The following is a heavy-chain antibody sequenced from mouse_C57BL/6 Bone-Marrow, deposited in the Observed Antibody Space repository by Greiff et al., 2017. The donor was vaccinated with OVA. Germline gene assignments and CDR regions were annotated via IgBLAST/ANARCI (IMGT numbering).Heavy chain of an antibody. V-gene: IGHV1-76*01. CDR2: IYPGSGNT. J-gene: IGHJ3*01. CDR3: ARVDSSGYVSIAY. Sequence: QVQLQQSGAELVRPGASVKLSCKASGYTFTDYYINWVKQRPGQGLEWIARIYPGSGNTYYNEKFKGKATLTAEKSSSTAYMQLSSLTSEDSAVYFCARVDSSGYVSIAYWGQGTLVTVSA. D-gene: IGHD3-2*02. CDR1: GYTFTDYY.